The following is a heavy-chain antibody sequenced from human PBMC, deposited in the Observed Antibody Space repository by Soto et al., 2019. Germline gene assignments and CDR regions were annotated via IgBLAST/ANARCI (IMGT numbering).Heavy chain of an antibody. Sequence: VGSLRLSCAASGFTFSSYGMHWVRQAPGKGLEWVAVISYDGSNKYYADSVKGRFTISRDNSKNTLYLQMNSLRAEDTAVYYCAKDPYDSSGYYSNDAFDIWGQGTMVTVSS. V-gene: IGHV3-30*18. J-gene: IGHJ3*02. D-gene: IGHD3-22*01. CDR3: AKDPYDSSGYYSNDAFDI. CDR1: GFTFSSYG. CDR2: ISYDGSNK.